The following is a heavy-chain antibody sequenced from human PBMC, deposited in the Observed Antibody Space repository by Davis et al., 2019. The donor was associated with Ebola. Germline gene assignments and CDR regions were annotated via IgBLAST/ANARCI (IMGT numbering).Heavy chain of an antibody. J-gene: IGHJ4*02. CDR3: ARGLYGYSSGWYRTGYFDY. D-gene: IGHD6-19*01. Sequence: GESLKISCAASGFIFINYWMHWVRQVPGKGLVWVSRINGAGTSTSYADYVRGRFTISRDNAKNTLYLQMNSLRAEDTAVYYCARGLYGYSSGWYRTGYFDYWGQGTLVTVSS. V-gene: IGHV3-74*01. CDR2: INGAGTST. CDR1: GFIFINYW.